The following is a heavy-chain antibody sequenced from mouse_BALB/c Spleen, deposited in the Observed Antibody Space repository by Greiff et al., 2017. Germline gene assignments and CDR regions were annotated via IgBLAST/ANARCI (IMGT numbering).Heavy chain of an antibody. J-gene: IGHJ1*01. V-gene: IGHV1-18*01. CDR2: INPNNGGT. CDR1: GYTFTDYN. Sequence: VQLKESGPELVKPGASVKIPCKASGYTFTDYNMDWVKQSHGKSLEWIGDINPNNGGTIYNQKFKGKATLTVDKSSSTAYMELRSLTSEDTAVYYCANGGGYFDVWGAGTTVTVSS. CDR3: ANGGGYFDV.